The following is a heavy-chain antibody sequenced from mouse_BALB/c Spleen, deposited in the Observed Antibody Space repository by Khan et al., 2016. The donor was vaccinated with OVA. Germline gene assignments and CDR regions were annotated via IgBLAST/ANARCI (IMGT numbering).Heavy chain of an antibody. CDR3: ASASRWFPY. J-gene: IGHJ3*01. Sequence: EVQLQESGPDLVKPSQSLSLTCTVTGYSITSGYSWHWIRQFPGNKLEWMGYIHYGGNTNYNPSLKSRISLTRDTSRNQFFLQLNSVTTEDTSTCYCASASRWFPYWGQGTLVTVSA. CDR2: IHYGGNT. CDR1: GYSITSGYS. V-gene: IGHV3-1*02.